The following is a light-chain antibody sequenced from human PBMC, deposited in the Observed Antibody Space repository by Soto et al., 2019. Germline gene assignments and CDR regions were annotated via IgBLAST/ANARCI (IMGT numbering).Light chain of an antibody. Sequence: EIVLTQSPATLSLSPGERATLSCRASQSVSNYLAWYQQKPGQAPRLLIYDASNRATGIPARFSGSGSGTDFTLTISSLEPEDFVAYYCQVRSYWAFGQGTKVEIK. CDR3: QVRSYWA. CDR1: QSVSNY. J-gene: IGKJ1*01. V-gene: IGKV3-11*01. CDR2: DAS.